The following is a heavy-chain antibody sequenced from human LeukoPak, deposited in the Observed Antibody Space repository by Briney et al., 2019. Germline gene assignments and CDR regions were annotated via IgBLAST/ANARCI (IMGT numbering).Heavy chain of an antibody. CDR2: INPNSGGT. J-gene: IGHJ4*02. CDR1: GYTFTGYY. D-gene: IGHD1-26*01. CDR3: SRVGKWELLRGYYFDY. V-gene: IGHV1-2*02. Sequence: ASVTVSCKASGYTFTGYYMHWVRQAPGQGLEWMGWINPNSGGTNYAQKFQGRVTMTRDTSISTAYMELSRLRSDDTGVYYCSRVGKWELLRGYYFDYWGQGTLVTVSS.